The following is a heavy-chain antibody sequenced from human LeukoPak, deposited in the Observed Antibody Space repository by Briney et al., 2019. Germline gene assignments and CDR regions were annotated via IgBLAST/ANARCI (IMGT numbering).Heavy chain of an antibody. J-gene: IGHJ6*02. CDR1: GFTFSSYG. CDR2: ISYDGSNK. Sequence: PGGSLRLSCAASGFTFSSYGMHWVRQAPGKGLEWVAVISYDGSNKYYADSVKGRFTISRDNSKNTLYLQMNSLRAEDTAVYYCARDFSLDPESHVLLWFGEFHPLGMDVWGQGTTVTVSS. CDR3: ARDFSLDPESHVLLWFGEFHPLGMDV. D-gene: IGHD3-10*01. V-gene: IGHV3-30*03.